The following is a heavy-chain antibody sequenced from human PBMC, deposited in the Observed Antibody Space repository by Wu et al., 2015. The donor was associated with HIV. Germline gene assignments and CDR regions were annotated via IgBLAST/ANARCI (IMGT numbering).Heavy chain of an antibody. D-gene: IGHD6-13*01. Sequence: QVRLVQSGAEVKKPGSSVKVSCKASRGTFNNFAYSWVRQAPGQGLEWMGGIIPIFRTPNYAQRFQGRLTMTTNTSISTAFMELRSLRSEDTAIYFCARGFIAAAGTPPIHFDYWGPGTVVTVSA. CDR2: IIPIFRTP. J-gene: IGHJ4*02. V-gene: IGHV1-69*05. CDR1: RGTFNNFA. CDR3: ARGFIAAAGTPPIHFDY.